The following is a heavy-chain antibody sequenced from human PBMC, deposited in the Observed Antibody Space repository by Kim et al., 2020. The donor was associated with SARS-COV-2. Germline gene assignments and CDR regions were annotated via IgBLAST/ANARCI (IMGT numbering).Heavy chain of an antibody. J-gene: IGHJ4*02. Sequence: YADSVKGRFTISRDNSKNTLDLQMNRLGAEDTAVYYWAKLLEGGDYGEDYWGQGTLVTVSS. CDR3: AKLLEGGDYGEDY. D-gene: IGHD4-17*01. V-gene: IGHV3-33*06.